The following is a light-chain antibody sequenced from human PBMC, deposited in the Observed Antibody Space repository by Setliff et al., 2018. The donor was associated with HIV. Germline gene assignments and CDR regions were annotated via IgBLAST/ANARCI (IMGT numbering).Light chain of an antibody. CDR2: EVN. J-gene: IGLJ1*01. V-gene: IGLV2-23*02. Sequence: QSVLAQPAYVSGSPGQSITISCTGTSSDIGSYNLVSWYQQHPGRAPKLIIYEVNKRPSEVSARFSASKSGNTASLTISELQADDEADYYCCSYTGDNVLYVFGTGTKVTVL. CDR1: SSDIGSYNL. CDR3: CSYTGDNVLYV.